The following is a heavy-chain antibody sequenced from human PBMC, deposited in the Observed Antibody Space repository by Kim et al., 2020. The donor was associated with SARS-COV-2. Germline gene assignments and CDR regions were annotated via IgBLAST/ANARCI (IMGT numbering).Heavy chain of an antibody. CDR3: ARGSRYLKAPKYYYDSSGRYPKFYGMDV. CDR2: IIPIFGTA. V-gene: IGHV1-69*13. Sequence: SVKVSCKASGGTFSSYAISWVRQAPGQGLEWMGGIIPIFGTANYAQKFQGRVTITADESTSTAYMELSSLRSEDTAVYYCARGSRYLKAPKYYYDSSGRYPKFYGMDVWGQGTTVTVSS. CDR1: GGTFSSYA. D-gene: IGHD3-22*01. J-gene: IGHJ6*02.